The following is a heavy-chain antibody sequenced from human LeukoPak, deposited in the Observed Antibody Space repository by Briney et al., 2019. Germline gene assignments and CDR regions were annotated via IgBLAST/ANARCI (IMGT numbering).Heavy chain of an antibody. CDR2: ISYDGSNK. V-gene: IGHV3-30*18. Sequence: GGSLRLSCAASGFTFSSYGMHWVRQAPGKGLEWVAVISYDGSNKYYADSVKGRFTISRDNSKNTLYLQMNSLRAEDTAVYYCAKVGEPVVVAAVDYWGQGTLVTVSS. J-gene: IGHJ4*02. CDR3: AKVGEPVVVAAVDY. CDR1: GFTFSSYG. D-gene: IGHD2-15*01.